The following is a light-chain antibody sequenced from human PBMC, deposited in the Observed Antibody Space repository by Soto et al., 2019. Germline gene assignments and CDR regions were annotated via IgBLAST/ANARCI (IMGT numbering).Light chain of an antibody. CDR2: DAS. J-gene: IGKJ3*01. V-gene: IGKV3-11*01. Sequence: EIVLTQSPDTLSLSPGERATLSCRASQSVSSSLAWYQQKPGQAPRLHIYDASNRATGIPARFSGSGSGTDFTLNISSLEPEDFAVYYCQQRSNWPPEVTFGPGTKVDIK. CDR1: QSVSSS. CDR3: QQRSNWPPEVT.